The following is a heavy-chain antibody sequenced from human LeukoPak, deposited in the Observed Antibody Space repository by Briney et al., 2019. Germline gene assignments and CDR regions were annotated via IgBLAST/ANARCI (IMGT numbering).Heavy chain of an antibody. V-gene: IGHV3-23*01. CDR1: GFPFSNFA. D-gene: IGHD5-24*01. CDR3: AKVHGDSLLDL. CDR2: ISGTGT. J-gene: IGHJ5*02. Sequence: GGSLRLSCAASGFPFSNFAMNWVRQAPGKRLEWVSTISGTGTYYLDSVKGRFTISRDNSKNTLYLQMNSLRAEDTALYYCAKVHGDSLLDLWGQGTLVTVSS.